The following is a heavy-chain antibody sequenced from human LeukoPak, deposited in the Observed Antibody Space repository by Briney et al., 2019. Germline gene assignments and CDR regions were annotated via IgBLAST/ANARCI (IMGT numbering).Heavy chain of an antibody. CDR3: ARHPSGRMWLQQGGWFDP. J-gene: IGHJ5*02. V-gene: IGHV4-39*01. CDR1: GGSINSSSYY. CDR2: MYHNGSA. Sequence: SETLSLTCTVSGGSINSSSYYWGWIRQPPGKGLEWIGSMYHNGSAYYNPSLKSRVTISVDTSKNQFSLKLTSVTAADTAVYYCARHPSGRMWLQQGGWFDPWDQGTLVTVSS. D-gene: IGHD5-24*01.